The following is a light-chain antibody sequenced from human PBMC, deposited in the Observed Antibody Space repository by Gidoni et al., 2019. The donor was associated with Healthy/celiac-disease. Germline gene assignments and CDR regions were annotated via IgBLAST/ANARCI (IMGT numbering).Light chain of an antibody. CDR2: GNS. V-gene: IGLV1-40*01. J-gene: IGLJ2*01. Sequence: QSVLTQPPSVSGAPGQRVTISCTGSSSNIGAGYDVHWYQQLPGTAPKLLILGNSNRPSGVPDRFSGAKSGTSASLAITGLQADDEADYYCQSYDSSLSGVVFGGGTKLTVL. CDR3: QSYDSSLSGVV. CDR1: SSNIGAGYD.